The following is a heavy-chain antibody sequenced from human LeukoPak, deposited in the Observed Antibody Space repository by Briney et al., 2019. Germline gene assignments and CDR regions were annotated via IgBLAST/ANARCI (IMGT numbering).Heavy chain of an antibody. D-gene: IGHD1-14*01. J-gene: IGHJ2*01. Sequence: SETLSLTCTVWGGSISSYYWSWIRQPPGKGLEWIGYIYYSGSTNYNPSLKSRVTISVDTSKNQFSLKLSSVTAADTAVYYCARGNHLHWYFDLWGRGTLVTVSS. CDR3: ARGNHLHWYFDL. V-gene: IGHV4-59*01. CDR1: GGSISSYY. CDR2: IYYSGST.